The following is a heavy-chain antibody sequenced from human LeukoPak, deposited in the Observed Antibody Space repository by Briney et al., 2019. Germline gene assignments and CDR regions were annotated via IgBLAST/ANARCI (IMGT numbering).Heavy chain of an antibody. J-gene: IGHJ4*02. D-gene: IGHD2-21*01. V-gene: IGHV3-7*01. Sequence: GGSLTLSCAASGFSFSAYWMTWVRQAPGAGLEFVANINPVGTATYYADPLKGRFTISRDNAKNSLYLQMNTLRAEDTAVYYCAKFTRSSGDCLWGQGILVTVSS. CDR2: INPVGTAT. CDR1: GFSFSAYW. CDR3: AKFTRSSGDCL.